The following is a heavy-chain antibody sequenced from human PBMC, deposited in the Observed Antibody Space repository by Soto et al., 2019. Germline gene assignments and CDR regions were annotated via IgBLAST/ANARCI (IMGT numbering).Heavy chain of an antibody. CDR3: ARGYCSSTSSKRYLGY. V-gene: IGHV4-34*01. CDR2: INHSGST. Sequence: SETLSLTCAVYGGSFSGYYWSWIRQPPGKGLEWIGEINHSGSTNYNPSLKSRVTISVDTSKNQFSLKLSSVTAADTAVYYCARGYCSSTSSKRYLGYWGQGTLVTVSS. J-gene: IGHJ4*02. CDR1: GGSFSGYY. D-gene: IGHD2-2*01.